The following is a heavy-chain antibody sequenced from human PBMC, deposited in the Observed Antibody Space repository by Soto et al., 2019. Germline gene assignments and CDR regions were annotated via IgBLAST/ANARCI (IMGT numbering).Heavy chain of an antibody. CDR1: GGTFSSYA. D-gene: IGHD2-2*03. J-gene: IGHJ6*02. Sequence: QVQLVQSGAEVKKPGSSVKVSCKASGGTFSSYAISWVRQAPGQGLEWMGGIIPIFGTANYAQKFQGRVTITADESTSTADMELSSLRSEDTAVYYCARGGGAVVIVVVPDVPSSYGMDVWGQGTTVTVSS. V-gene: IGHV1-69*01. CDR2: IIPIFGTA. CDR3: ARGGGAVVIVVVPDVPSSYGMDV.